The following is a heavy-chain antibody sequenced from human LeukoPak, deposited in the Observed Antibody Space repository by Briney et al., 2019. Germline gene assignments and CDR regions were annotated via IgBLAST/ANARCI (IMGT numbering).Heavy chain of an antibody. CDR2: IVVGSGNT. CDR3: ARVFRLPHGYSYGGDAFDI. Sequence: ASVKVSCKASGFTFTSSAMQWVRQARGQRLEWIGWIVVGSGNTNYAQKFQERVTITRDMSTSTAYMELSSLRSEDTAVYYCARVFRLPHGYSYGGDAFDIWGQGTMVTVSS. V-gene: IGHV1-58*02. CDR1: GFTFTSSA. D-gene: IGHD5-18*01. J-gene: IGHJ3*02.